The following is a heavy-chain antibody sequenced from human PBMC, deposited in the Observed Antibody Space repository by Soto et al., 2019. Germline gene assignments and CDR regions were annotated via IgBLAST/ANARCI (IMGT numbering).Heavy chain of an antibody. V-gene: IGHV4-31*03. CDR1: GGSISSGGYY. D-gene: IGHD2-8*01. CDR2: IYYSGST. J-gene: IGHJ4*02. CDR3: ARAPWSRMLYGRGYYFDY. Sequence: QVQLQESGPGLVKPSQNLSLTCTVSGGSISSGGYYWSWIRQHPGKGLEGVGYIYYSGSTYYNPSLKSRVTISVDTSKNRFSLKLSSVTAADTAVYYCARAPWSRMLYGRGYYFDYWGQGTLVTVSS.